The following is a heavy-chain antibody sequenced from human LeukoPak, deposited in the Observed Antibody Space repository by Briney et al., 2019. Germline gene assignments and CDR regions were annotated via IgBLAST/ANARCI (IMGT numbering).Heavy chain of an antibody. V-gene: IGHV1-8*01. D-gene: IGHD3-3*01. CDR1: GYTFTSYD. CDR3: ARARYLHDFRSGYYINYYYYGMDV. CDR2: MNPNSGNT. Sequence: ASVKVSCKASGYTFTSYDINWVRQATGQGLEWMGWMNPNSGNTGYAQKFQGRVTMTRNTSISTAYMELSSLRSEDTAVYYCARARYLHDFRSGYYINYYYYGMDVWGQGTTVTVSS. J-gene: IGHJ6*02.